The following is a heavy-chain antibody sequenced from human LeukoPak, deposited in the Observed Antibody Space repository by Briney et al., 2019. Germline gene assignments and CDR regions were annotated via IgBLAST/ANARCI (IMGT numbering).Heavy chain of an antibody. CDR2: ISGIGVST. CDR3: AKDPRVGSRVATPCH. J-gene: IGHJ4*02. D-gene: IGHD5-24*01. Sequence: GGSLRLSCAASGFTFTSYAMSWVRQAPGKGLGWVSAISGIGVSTYYADSVKGRFTISRDNSKSTLFLQMNSLRAEDTAVYYCAKDPRVGSRVATPCHWGQGTLVTVSS. V-gene: IGHV3-23*01. CDR1: GFTFTSYA.